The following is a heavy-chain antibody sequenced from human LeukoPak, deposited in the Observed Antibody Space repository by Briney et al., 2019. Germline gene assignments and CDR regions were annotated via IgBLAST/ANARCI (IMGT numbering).Heavy chain of an antibody. Sequence: SGGSLRLSCAASGFTFSSYSMNWVRQAPGKGLEWVSYISTSSSTIYYADSVKGRFTISRDNAQNSLYLQMNSLRAEDTAVYYCARYYSGYDDYWGQGTLVTVSS. V-gene: IGHV3-48*04. CDR3: ARYYSGYDDY. J-gene: IGHJ4*02. D-gene: IGHD5-12*01. CDR2: ISTSSSTI. CDR1: GFTFSSYS.